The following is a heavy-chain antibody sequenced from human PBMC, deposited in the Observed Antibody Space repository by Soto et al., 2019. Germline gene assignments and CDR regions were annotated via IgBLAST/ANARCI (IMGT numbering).Heavy chain of an antibody. CDR3: AKLWFGESIYYYYYMDV. Sequence: GGSLRLSCAASGFTFSSYAMSWVRQAPGKGLEWVSAISGSGGSTYYADSVKGRFTISRDNSKNTLYLQMNSLRAEDTAVYYCAKLWFGESIYYYYYMDVWGKGTTVTVSS. CDR2: ISGSGGST. CDR1: GFTFSSYA. J-gene: IGHJ6*03. D-gene: IGHD3-10*01. V-gene: IGHV3-23*01.